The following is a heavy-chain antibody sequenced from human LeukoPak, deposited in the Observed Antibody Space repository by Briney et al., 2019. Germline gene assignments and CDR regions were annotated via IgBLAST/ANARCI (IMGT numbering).Heavy chain of an antibody. CDR2: ISAYNGNT. D-gene: IGHD3-9*01. J-gene: IGHJ6*02. V-gene: IGHV1-18*01. CDR1: GYTFTSYG. CDR3: ARDRTQTTYYDILTGCSYYYYYGMDV. Sequence: ASVKVSCKASGYTFTSYGISWVRQAPGQGLEWMGWISAYNGNTNYAQKLQGRVTMTTDTSTSTAYMELRSLRSDDTAVYYCARDRTQTTYYDILTGCSYYYYYGMDVWGQGTTVTVSS.